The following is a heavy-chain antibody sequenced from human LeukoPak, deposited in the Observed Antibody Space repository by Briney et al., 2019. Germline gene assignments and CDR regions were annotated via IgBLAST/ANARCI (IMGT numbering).Heavy chain of an antibody. CDR3: ARGVHNYYGSGHNIDY. Sequence: SETLSLTCTVSGVSISSSSYYWGWIRQPGGKGLEWIGSIYYSGSTYYNPSVKSRFTITVDTAKNQFSLKLSSVTAADTAVYYCARGVHNYYGSGHNIDYWGQGTLVTVSS. V-gene: IGHV4-39*07. D-gene: IGHD3-10*01. J-gene: IGHJ4*02. CDR1: GVSISSSSYY. CDR2: IYYSGST.